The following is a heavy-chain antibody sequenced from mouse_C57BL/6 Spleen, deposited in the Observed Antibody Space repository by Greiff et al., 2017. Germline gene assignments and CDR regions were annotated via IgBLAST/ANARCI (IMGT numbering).Heavy chain of an antibody. CDR2: IYPGDGDT. J-gene: IGHJ2*01. Sequence: VMLVEPGAELVKPGASVKISCKASGYAFSSYWMNWVKQRPGKGLEWIGQIYPGDGDTNYNGKFKGKATLTADKSYSTAYMQLSSLTSVDSAVYFCERGYFGTLFDYWGQGTTLTVSS. V-gene: IGHV1-80*01. CDR3: ERGYFGTLFDY. CDR1: GYAFSSYW. D-gene: IGHD2-1*01.